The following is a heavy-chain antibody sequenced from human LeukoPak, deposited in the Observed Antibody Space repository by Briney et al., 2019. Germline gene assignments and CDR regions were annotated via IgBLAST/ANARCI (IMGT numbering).Heavy chain of an antibody. V-gene: IGHV3-30-3*01. CDR2: ISYDGSNK. Sequence: QTGGSLRLSCAASGFTLSSYAMHWVRQAPGKGLEWVAVISYDGSNKYYADSVKGRFTISRDNSKNTLYLQMNSLRAEDTAVYYCAREYSLGWFDPWGQGTLVTVSS. J-gene: IGHJ5*02. CDR3: AREYSLGWFDP. D-gene: IGHD3-16*01. CDR1: GFTLSSYA.